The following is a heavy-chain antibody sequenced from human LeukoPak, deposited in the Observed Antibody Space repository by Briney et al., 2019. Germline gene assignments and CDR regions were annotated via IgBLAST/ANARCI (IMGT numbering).Heavy chain of an antibody. CDR2: IYYSGGT. CDR3: ARGNHYYDSSAYLAWESFQH. V-gene: IGHV4-39*07. CDR1: GGSISSTNYY. J-gene: IGHJ1*01. Sequence: SETLSLTCTVSGGSISSTNYYWGWIRQPPGKGLEWIGSIYYSGGTYYNPSLKSRVTISVDTSKNQFSLKLSSVTAADTAVYYCARGNHYYDSSAYLAWESFQHWGQGTLVTVSS. D-gene: IGHD3-22*01.